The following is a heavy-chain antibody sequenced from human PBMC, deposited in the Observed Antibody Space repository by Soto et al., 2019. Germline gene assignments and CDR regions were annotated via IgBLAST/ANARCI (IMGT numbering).Heavy chain of an antibody. D-gene: IGHD6-25*01. Sequence: GASVKVSCKASGVTFTRQDMRWVRHAPGQGLEWMGGIIPIFGTPQYAEKFQDRVTITADESTSTAYMELSSLTSEDTAVYYCATNEGRDGYRFDYWSQGTLVTVSS. CDR3: ATNEGRDGYRFDY. CDR2: IIPIFGTP. J-gene: IGHJ4*02. V-gene: IGHV1-69*13. CDR1: GVTFTRQD.